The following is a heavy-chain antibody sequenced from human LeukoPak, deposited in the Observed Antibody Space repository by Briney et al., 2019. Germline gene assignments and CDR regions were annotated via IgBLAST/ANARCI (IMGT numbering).Heavy chain of an antibody. V-gene: IGHV4-39*01. CDR1: GGSISSSSYY. D-gene: IGHD6-6*01. CDR2: IYYSGST. CDR3: ARHVRWGRAARSHFDY. Sequence: SETLSLTCTVSGGSISSSSYYWGWIRQPPGKGLEWIGSIYYSGSTYYNPSLKSRVTISVDTSKNQFSLKLSSVPAADTAVYYWARHVRWGRAARSHFDYWGQGTLVTVSS. J-gene: IGHJ4*02.